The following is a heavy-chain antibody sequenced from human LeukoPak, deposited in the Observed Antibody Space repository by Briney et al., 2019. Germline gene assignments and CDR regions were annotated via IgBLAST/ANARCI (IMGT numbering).Heavy chain of an antibody. Sequence: GGSLRLSCAASGFTVSTDYMSWVRQAPGKGLQWVSVIYSGGSTFYADSVKGRFTISRDNPKNTLYLQMNSLTAEDTAVYYCARGLRHSSGWYLYDYWGQGTLVTVSS. CDR3: ARGLRHSSGWYLYDY. CDR2: IYSGGST. J-gene: IGHJ4*02. D-gene: IGHD6-19*01. V-gene: IGHV3-66*01. CDR1: GFTVSTDY.